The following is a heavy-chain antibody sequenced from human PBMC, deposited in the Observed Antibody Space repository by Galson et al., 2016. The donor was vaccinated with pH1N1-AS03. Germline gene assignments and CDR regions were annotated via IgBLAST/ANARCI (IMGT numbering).Heavy chain of an antibody. V-gene: IGHV3-7*03. CDR3: ASAPRGSGRSYYFDY. J-gene: IGHJ4*02. CDR1: GFTFNSYW. D-gene: IGHD2-15*01. CDR2: INRDGSEK. Sequence: SLRLSCAASGFTFNSYWMSWVRQAPGKGPEWVAHINRDGSEKYYVDSVKGRFTISRDNAKNSLYLQMNSLRAEDTAVYYCASAPRGSGRSYYFDYWGQGTRVTVSS.